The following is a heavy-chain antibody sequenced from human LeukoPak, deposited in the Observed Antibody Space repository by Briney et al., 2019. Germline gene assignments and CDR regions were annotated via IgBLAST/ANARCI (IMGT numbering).Heavy chain of an antibody. V-gene: IGHV3-11*06. D-gene: IGHD5-24*01. CDR3: AREGMATIPASFDY. Sequence: PGGSLRLSCAASGFTFSDYYMSWIRQAPGKGLEWVSFISSSSSYTNYADSVKGRFTISRDNAKNSLYLQMNSLRAEDTAVYYCAREGMATIPASFDYWGQGTLVTVSS. CDR1: GFTFSDYY. J-gene: IGHJ4*02. CDR2: ISSSSSYT.